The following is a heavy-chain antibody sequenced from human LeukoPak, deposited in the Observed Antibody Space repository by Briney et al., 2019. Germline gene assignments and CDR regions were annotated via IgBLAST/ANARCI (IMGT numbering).Heavy chain of an antibody. V-gene: IGHV4-59*08. CDR2: IYYSGST. CDR1: GDSISSYY. D-gene: IGHD2-15*01. J-gene: IGHJ4*02. Sequence: SETLSLTCTVSGDSISSYYWSWIRQPPGKGLKWIGYIYYSGSTNYNPSLKSRVTISVDTSKNQFSLKLSSVTVADTAVYYCARVGACGYCSGGSCFYYWGQGTLVTVSS. CDR3: ARVGACGYCSGGSCFYY.